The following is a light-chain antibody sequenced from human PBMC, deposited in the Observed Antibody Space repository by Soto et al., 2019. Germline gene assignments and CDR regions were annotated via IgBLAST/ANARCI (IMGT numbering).Light chain of an antibody. Sequence: DIQMTQSPSTLSASVGDRVTITCRASQSVRIWLAWYQQKPGRAPKFLIYDASSLESGVPSRFSGSGSGTEFTLTISNLQPDDFATYYCQQYDNYPLTFGGGTKVEI. CDR1: QSVRIW. CDR2: DAS. CDR3: QQYDNYPLT. J-gene: IGKJ4*01. V-gene: IGKV1-5*01.